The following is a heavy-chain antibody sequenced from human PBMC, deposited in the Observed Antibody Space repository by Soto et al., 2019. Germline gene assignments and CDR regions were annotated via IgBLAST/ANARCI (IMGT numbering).Heavy chain of an antibody. Sequence: ASVTVSCKASGYTFTSYAMHWVRQAPGQRLEWMGWINAGNGNTKYSQKFQGRVTITRDTSASTAYMELSSLRSEDTAVYYCARAKGDIVATTRYWYFDLWGRGTLVTVSS. J-gene: IGHJ2*01. CDR1: GYTFTSYA. V-gene: IGHV1-3*01. CDR2: INAGNGNT. D-gene: IGHD5-12*01. CDR3: ARAKGDIVATTRYWYFDL.